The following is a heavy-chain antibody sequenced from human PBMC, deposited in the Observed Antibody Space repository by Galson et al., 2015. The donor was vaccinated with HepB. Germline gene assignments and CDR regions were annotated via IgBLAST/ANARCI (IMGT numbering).Heavy chain of an antibody. J-gene: IGHJ4*02. CDR3: ARVRTHEGDFWSGYYTH. Sequence: SVKVSCKASGYTFTSYAMHWVRQAPGQRLEWMGWINAGNGNTKYSQKFQGRVTITRDTSASTAYMELSSLRSEDTAVYYCARVRTHEGDFWSGYYTHWGQGTLVTVSS. CDR1: GYTFTSYA. CDR2: INAGNGNT. V-gene: IGHV1-3*01. D-gene: IGHD3-3*01.